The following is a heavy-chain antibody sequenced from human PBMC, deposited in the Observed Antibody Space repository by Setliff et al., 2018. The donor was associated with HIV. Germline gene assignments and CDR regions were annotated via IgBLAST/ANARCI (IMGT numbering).Heavy chain of an antibody. Sequence: SETLSLTCTVSGGSISSGSYYWSWIRQPAGKGLEWIGRIYTSGSTYYNPSLKSRVTISVDTSKNQFSLRLSSVTAADTAVYYCARTRGYTYGYIDSWGQGTLVTVSS. J-gene: IGHJ4*02. V-gene: IGHV4-61*02. CDR2: IYTSGST. D-gene: IGHD5-18*01. CDR1: GGSISSGSYY. CDR3: ARTRGYTYGYIDS.